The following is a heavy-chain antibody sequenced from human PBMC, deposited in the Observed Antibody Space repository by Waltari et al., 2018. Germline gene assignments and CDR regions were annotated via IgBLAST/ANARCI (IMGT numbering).Heavy chain of an antibody. CDR2: IKSKTDGGTT. Sequence: EVQLVESGGGLVKPGGSLRLSCAASGFTFSNAWMSWVRQAPGKGLEWVGRIKSKTDGGTTDYAAPVKGRLTISRDDSKNTLYLQMNSLKTEDTAVYYCTTYYYDSSGYSPIKAEYFQHWGQGTLVTVSS. CDR1: GFTFSNAW. V-gene: IGHV3-15*01. J-gene: IGHJ1*01. D-gene: IGHD3-22*01. CDR3: TTYYYDSSGYSPIKAEYFQH.